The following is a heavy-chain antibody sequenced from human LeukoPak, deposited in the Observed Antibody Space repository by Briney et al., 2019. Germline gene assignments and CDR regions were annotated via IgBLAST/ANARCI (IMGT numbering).Heavy chain of an antibody. V-gene: IGHV3-48*03. CDR2: ISSSGSTI. J-gene: IGHJ6*03. D-gene: IGHD3-10*01. CDR1: GFTFSSYE. Sequence: QPGGSLRLSCAASGFTFSSYEMNWVRQAPGKGREWVSYISSSGSTIYYADSVKGRFTISRDNAKNSLYLQMNSLRAEDTAVYYCARDYYGSGSYYGVKNYYYYMDVWGKGTTVTVSS. CDR3: ARDYYGSGSYYGVKNYYYYMDV.